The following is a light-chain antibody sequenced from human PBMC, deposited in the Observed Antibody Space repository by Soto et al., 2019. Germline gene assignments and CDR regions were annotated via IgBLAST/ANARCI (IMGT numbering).Light chain of an antibody. CDR1: SSDIGRYNL. CDR3: SSDAGRSTLV. CDR2: EDS. Sequence: QSALTQPASVSGSPGQSVTISCTGSSSDIGRYNLVSWHQQFPGKAPKLMIYEDSKRPSGVSNRFSGSKSGTTASLTIAGLDAEEDADYYRSSDAGRSTLVFGGGTKLTVL. V-gene: IGLV2-23*01. J-gene: IGLJ3*02.